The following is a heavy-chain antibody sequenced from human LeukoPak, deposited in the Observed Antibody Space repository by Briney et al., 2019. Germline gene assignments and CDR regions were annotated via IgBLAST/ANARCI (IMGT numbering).Heavy chain of an antibody. Sequence: ASVKVSCKVSGGTFSSNAISWVRQAPGQGLEWMGGIIPVFGTANYAQKFQDRVTIIMDESTSTAYMELSSLRSEDTAVYYCARSLATITGYFDYWGQGTLVTVSS. J-gene: IGHJ4*02. CDR3: ARSLATITGYFDY. D-gene: IGHD5-24*01. V-gene: IGHV1-69*05. CDR2: IIPVFGTA. CDR1: GGTFSSNA.